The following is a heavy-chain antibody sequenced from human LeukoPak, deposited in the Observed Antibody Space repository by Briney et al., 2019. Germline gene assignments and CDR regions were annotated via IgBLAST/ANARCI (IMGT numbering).Heavy chain of an antibody. D-gene: IGHD4-17*01. V-gene: IGHV3-23*01. J-gene: IGHJ4*02. Sequence: GGSLRPSCAASGFTFSSYAMSWVRQARGKGLEWVSAISGSGGSTYYADSVKGRFTISRDNSKNTLYLQMNSLRAEDTAVYYCAKSVGPYGRYFDYWGQGTLVTVSS. CDR3: AKSVGPYGRYFDY. CDR1: GFTFSSYA. CDR2: ISGSGGST.